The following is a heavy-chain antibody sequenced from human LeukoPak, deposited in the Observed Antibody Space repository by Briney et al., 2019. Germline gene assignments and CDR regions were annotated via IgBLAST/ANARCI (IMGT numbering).Heavy chain of an antibody. Sequence: GGSLRLSCAASGFTVSSNYMSWVRRAPGKGLEWVSVIYSGGSTYYADSVTGRFTISRDNSKNTLYLQMNSLRAEDTAVYYCARDRWDRYASRYFDLWGRGTLVTVSS. D-gene: IGHD2-2*01. CDR2: IYSGGST. V-gene: IGHV3-66*01. J-gene: IGHJ2*01. CDR3: ARDRWDRYASRYFDL. CDR1: GFTVSSNY.